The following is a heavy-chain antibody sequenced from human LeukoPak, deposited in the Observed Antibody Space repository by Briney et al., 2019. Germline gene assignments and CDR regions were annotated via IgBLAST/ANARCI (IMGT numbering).Heavy chain of an antibody. J-gene: IGHJ4*02. CDR2: ISGSVSNI. V-gene: IGHV3-11*04. D-gene: IGHD7-27*01. Sequence: PGGSLRLSCAASGFTFSAYYMSWLRQAPGKGLEWVSHISGSVSNIYYPDSVKGRFTISRDNAKNSLYLQMNSLRADDMAVYYCARGTGEIDYWGQGTLVTVSS. CDR1: GFTFSAYY. CDR3: ARGTGEIDY.